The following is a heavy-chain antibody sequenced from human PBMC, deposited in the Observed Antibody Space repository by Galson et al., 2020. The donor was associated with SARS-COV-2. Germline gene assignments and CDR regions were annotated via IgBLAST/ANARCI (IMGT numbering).Heavy chain of an antibody. CDR2: ISVLKGNT. V-gene: IGHV1-18*01. J-gene: IGHJ4*02. CDR1: GYTFASYG. D-gene: IGHD2-21*01. CDR3: VKNFDVVIVPGALARDRFDY. Sequence: ASVKVSCKASGYTFASYGISWVRQAPGQGLEWMGWISVLKGNTNYEQKFQGRVTMTRDISTSTAYMELRSLTADDTAVYYCVKNFDVVIVPGALARDRFDYWGQGTLVTVSS.